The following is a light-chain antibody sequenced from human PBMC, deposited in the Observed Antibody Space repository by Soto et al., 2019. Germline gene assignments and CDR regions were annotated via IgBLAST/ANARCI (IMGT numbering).Light chain of an antibody. CDR3: SSYTTSNTRQIV. Sequence: QLVLTQPASVSGSPGQSITISCTGTSSDVGGYNYVSWYQQHPGKAPKFMIYDVSNRPSGVSNRFSGSKSGNTAFLTISGLQAEDEADYYCSSYTTSNTRQIVFGTGTKLTVL. J-gene: IGLJ1*01. V-gene: IGLV2-14*01. CDR2: DVS. CDR1: SSDVGGYNY.